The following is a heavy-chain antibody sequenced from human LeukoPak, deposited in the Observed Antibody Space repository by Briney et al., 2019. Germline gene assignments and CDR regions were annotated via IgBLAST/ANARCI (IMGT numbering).Heavy chain of an antibody. V-gene: IGHV3-21*03. J-gene: IGHJ5*02. Sequence: SCKASGYTFTSYYMHWVRQAPGKGLEWVSGISDSGGNTYYADSVKGRFTISRDNAKNSLYLQMNSLRVEDTAVYYCARDTTDIVVIPAAHNWFDPWGLGTLVTVSS. CDR3: ARDTTDIVVIPAAHNWFDP. CDR1: GYTFTSYY. CDR2: ISDSGGNT. D-gene: IGHD2-2*01.